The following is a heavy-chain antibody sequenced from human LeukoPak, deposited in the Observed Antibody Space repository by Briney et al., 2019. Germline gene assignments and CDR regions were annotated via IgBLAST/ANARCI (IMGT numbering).Heavy chain of an antibody. V-gene: IGHV4-39*07. CDR1: GGSISSSSYY. D-gene: IGHD3-10*01. CDR3: ARARGRAEYFQH. Sequence: SETLSLTCTVSGGSISSSSYYWGWIRQPPGKGLEWIGSIYYSGSTYYNPSLKSRVTISVDTSKNQFSLKLSSVTAADTAVYYCARARGRAEYFQHWGQGTLVTVSS. J-gene: IGHJ1*01. CDR2: IYYSGST.